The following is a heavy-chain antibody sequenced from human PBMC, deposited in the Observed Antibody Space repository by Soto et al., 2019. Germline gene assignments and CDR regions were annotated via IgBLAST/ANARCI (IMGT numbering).Heavy chain of an antibody. CDR3: ARAMDIGMASKDNWHAP. Sequence: QVQLVESGGGVGQPGRSLRLSCAASGFTFRSYAMHWVRQAPGKGLERVATISYDENNRYYTDSVKGRFTISRDNSKNTVYLQVNSLRDEDTAVYYCARAMDIGMASKDNWHAPWGQGSLVAVSS. CDR1: GFTFRSYA. D-gene: IGHD2-2*03. CDR2: ISYDENNR. V-gene: IGHV3-30-3*01. J-gene: IGHJ5*02.